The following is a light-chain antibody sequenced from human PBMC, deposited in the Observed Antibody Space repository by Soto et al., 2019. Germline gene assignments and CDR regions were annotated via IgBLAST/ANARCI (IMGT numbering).Light chain of an antibody. V-gene: IGLV1-44*01. Sequence: QAVVTQPPSASGTPGQRVTISCSGSSSNIGRNTVNWYQHLPGTAPKLLMYGENQRPSGVPDRFSGSKSGTSASLAISGLQSEDEADYYCATWDDSLNGFYVFGTGTKVTVL. CDR3: ATWDDSLNGFYV. CDR1: SSNIGRNT. J-gene: IGLJ1*01. CDR2: GEN.